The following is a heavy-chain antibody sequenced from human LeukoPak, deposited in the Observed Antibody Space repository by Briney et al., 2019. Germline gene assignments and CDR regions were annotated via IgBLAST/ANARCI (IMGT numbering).Heavy chain of an antibody. CDR1: RYTFTSYD. CDR2: INLNSGDT. V-gene: IGHV1-8*01. Sequence: GASVKVSCKASRYTFTSYDINSVRQATGQGLEWMGWINLNSGDTGYAQNFQGRLTMTRDTSINTAYMELSTLRSEDTAFYYCARVTGSIDYWGQGTLVTVSS. J-gene: IGHJ4*02. CDR3: ARVTGSIDY. D-gene: IGHD1-26*01.